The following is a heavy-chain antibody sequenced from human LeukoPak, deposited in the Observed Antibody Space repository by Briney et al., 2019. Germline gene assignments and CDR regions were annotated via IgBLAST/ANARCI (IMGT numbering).Heavy chain of an antibody. CDR1: GFPFSSYS. V-gene: IGHV3-21*01. CDR3: ARVVYGDYASYFDY. D-gene: IGHD4-17*01. Sequence: GGPLRLSCAASGFPFSSYSMNWVRQAPGKGREWVSSISSSSSYIYYADSVKGRFTISRDNAKNSLYLQMNSLRAEDTAVYYCARVVYGDYASYFDYWGQGTLVTVSS. CDR2: ISSSSSYI. J-gene: IGHJ4*02.